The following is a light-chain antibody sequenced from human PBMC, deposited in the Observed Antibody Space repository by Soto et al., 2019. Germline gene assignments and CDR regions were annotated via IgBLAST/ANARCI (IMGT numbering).Light chain of an antibody. CDR2: KAS. Sequence: DVQMTQSPSSLSASVGDRVSITCRASESVVTWVAWFQHKPGKAPKLLIYKASSLAIGVPSRFSGSGSGTSFTLTITGLQPDDSATYFCLQYNLFWTFDQGT. CDR3: LQYNLFWT. V-gene: IGKV1-5*03. J-gene: IGKJ1*01. CDR1: ESVVTW.